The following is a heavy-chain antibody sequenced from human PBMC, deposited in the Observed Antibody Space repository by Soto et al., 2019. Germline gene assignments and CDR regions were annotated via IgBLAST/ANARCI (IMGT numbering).Heavy chain of an antibody. CDR2: INWDSGDI. Sequence: GGSLRLSCVVSGISFDDYAMHWVRQVPGKGLEWVSGINWDSGDIGYADSVKGRFTISRDNAKNSLYLQMNSLKTEDTALYYCAKDTAPGFYDANGHLDYWGQGTPVTV. J-gene: IGHJ4*02. D-gene: IGHD2-8*01. CDR3: AKDTAPGFYDANGHLDY. V-gene: IGHV3-9*01. CDR1: GISFDDYA.